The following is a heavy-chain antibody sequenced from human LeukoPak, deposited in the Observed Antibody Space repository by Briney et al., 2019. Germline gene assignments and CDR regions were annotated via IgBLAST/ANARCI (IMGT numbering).Heavy chain of an antibody. CDR2: IYHSGST. J-gene: IGHJ4*02. CDR3: ARRLGIWGANEYYFDY. V-gene: IGHV4-4*02. D-gene: IGHD1-26*01. Sequence: SETLSLTCAVSGGSISSSNWWSWVRQPLGKGLEWIGEIYHSGSTNYNPSLKSRVTISVDKSKNQFSLKLSSVTAADTAVYYCARRLGIWGANEYYFDYWGQGTLVTVSS. CDR1: GGSISSSNW.